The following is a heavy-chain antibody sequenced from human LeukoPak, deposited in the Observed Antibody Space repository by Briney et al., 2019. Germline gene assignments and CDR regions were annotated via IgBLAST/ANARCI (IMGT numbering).Heavy chain of an antibody. D-gene: IGHD6-13*01. J-gene: IGHJ3*02. Sequence: SQTLSLTCAISGDSVSSNTAAWNWIRQSPSRGLEWLGRTYYRSKWYNDYAVSVKSRITINPDTSKNQFSLQLNSVTPEDTAVYYCARAVSAIPGIAAAKTFDIWGQGTMVTVS. CDR1: GDSVSSNTAA. CDR2: TYYRSKWYN. V-gene: IGHV6-1*01. CDR3: ARAVSAIPGIAAAKTFDI.